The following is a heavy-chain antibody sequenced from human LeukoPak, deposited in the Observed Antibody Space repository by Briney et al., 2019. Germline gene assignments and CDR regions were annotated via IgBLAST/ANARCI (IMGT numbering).Heavy chain of an antibody. CDR2: INPNSGGT. CDR1: GYTFTGYY. V-gene: IGHV1-2*02. D-gene: IGHD3-22*01. CDR3: ARGGDYYDSSGHDAFDI. Sequence: ASVKVSSKASGYTFTGYYMHWVRQAPGRGLEWMGWINPNSGGTNYAQKFQGRVTMTRDTSISTAYMELSRLRSDDTAVYYCARGGDYYDSSGHDAFDIWGQGTMVTVSS. J-gene: IGHJ3*02.